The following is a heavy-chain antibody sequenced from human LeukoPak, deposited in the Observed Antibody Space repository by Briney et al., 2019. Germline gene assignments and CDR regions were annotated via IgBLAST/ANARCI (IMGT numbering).Heavy chain of an antibody. D-gene: IGHD5-24*01. CDR1: GHTLTELS. J-gene: IGHJ5*02. Sequence: ASVKVSCKVSGHTLTELSMHWVRQAPGKGLEWMGGFDPEDGETIYAQKFQGRVTMTTETSTSTAYMELRSLRSDDTAVYYCARWGPHSWFDPWGQGTLVTVSS. CDR3: ARWGPHSWFDP. V-gene: IGHV1-24*01. CDR2: FDPEDGET.